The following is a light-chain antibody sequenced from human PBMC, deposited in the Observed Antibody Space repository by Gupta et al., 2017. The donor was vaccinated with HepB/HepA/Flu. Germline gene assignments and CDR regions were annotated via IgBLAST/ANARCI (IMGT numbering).Light chain of an antibody. CDR2: DAS. Sequence: EIVLTQSPATLSLSPGERATLSCRASQSISNYLTWYQQKPVQAPRLLIYDASNRDTGVPARFSGGGSGTDFTLTISSLEPEDFAVYCCQQRSWPPFTFGQGTKMEIK. CDR3: QQRSWPPFT. J-gene: IGKJ2*01. CDR1: QSISNY. V-gene: IGKV3-11*01.